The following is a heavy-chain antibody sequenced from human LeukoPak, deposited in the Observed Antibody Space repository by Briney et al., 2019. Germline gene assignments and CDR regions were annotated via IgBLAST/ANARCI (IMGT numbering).Heavy chain of an antibody. CDR3: AKSSSSWSHRYNWFDP. CDR1: GFTFSSYA. D-gene: IGHD6-13*01. Sequence: PGGSLRLSCAASGFTFSSYAMSWVRQAPGKGLEWVSAISGSGGSTYYADSVKGRFTISRDNSKNTLYLQMNSLRAEDTAVYYCAKSSSSWSHRYNWFDPWGQGTLVTVTS. CDR2: ISGSGGST. J-gene: IGHJ5*02. V-gene: IGHV3-23*01.